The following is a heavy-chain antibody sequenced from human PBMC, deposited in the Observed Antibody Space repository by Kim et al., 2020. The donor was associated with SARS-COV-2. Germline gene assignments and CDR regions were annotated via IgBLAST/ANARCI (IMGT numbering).Heavy chain of an antibody. CDR3: ARGPGGSYFGFIDY. CDR1: GFTFSSYA. CDR2: ISYDGSNK. D-gene: IGHD1-26*01. V-gene: IGHV3-30-3*01. J-gene: IGHJ4*02. Sequence: GGSLRLSCVASGFTFSSYAMHWVRQAPGKGLEWVAVISYDGSNKYYADSVKGRFTISRDNFKNTLYLQMNSLRAEDTAVYYCARGPGGSYFGFIDYWGQGTLVTVSS.